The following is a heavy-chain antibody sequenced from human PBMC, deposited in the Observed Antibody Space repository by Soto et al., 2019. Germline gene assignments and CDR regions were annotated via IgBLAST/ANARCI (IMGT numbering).Heavy chain of an antibody. V-gene: IGHV3-74*03. D-gene: IGHD1-26*01. Sequence: EVQLVESGGGLVQPGGSLRLSCAASGFTFSSYWMHWVRQVPGKGLVWVSHIDSDGNSTTYADSVKGRFTISRDNAKNTVYLKMNSLRADDTAVYYCVRDDVGVGIDYWGLGTLVTVSS. J-gene: IGHJ4*02. CDR2: IDSDGNST. CDR1: GFTFSSYW. CDR3: VRDDVGVGIDY.